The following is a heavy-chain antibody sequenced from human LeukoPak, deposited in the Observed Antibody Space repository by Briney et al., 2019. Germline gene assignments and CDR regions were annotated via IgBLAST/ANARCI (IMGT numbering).Heavy chain of an antibody. V-gene: IGHV4-39*01. D-gene: IGHD3-10*01. Sequence: SETLSLTCTVSGGSISSSSYYWGWIRQPPGKGLEWIGSIYYSGSTYYNPSLKSRVTISVDTSKNQFSLKLSSVTAADTAMYYCARNRYYYGSGSYGVPNWFDPWGQGTLVTVFS. J-gene: IGHJ5*02. CDR1: GGSISSSSYY. CDR3: ARNRYYYGSGSYGVPNWFDP. CDR2: IYYSGST.